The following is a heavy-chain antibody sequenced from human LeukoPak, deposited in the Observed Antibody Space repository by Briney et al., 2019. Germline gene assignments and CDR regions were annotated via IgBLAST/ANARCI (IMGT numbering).Heavy chain of an antibody. D-gene: IGHD3-22*01. J-gene: IGHJ4*02. CDR3: ARDSEDYYDSSEFDY. Sequence: ASVKVSCKASGYTFTSYGISWVRRAPGQGLEWMGWISAYNGNTNYAQKLQGRVTMTTDTSTSTAYMELRSLRSDDTAVYYCARDSEDYYDSSEFDYWGQGTLVTVSS. V-gene: IGHV1-18*01. CDR2: ISAYNGNT. CDR1: GYTFTSYG.